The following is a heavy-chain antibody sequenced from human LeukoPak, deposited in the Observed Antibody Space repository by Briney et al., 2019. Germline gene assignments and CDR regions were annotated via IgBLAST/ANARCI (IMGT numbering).Heavy chain of an antibody. V-gene: IGHV4-39*07. D-gene: IGHD6-25*01. CDR2: IYYSGST. J-gene: IGHJ5*02. Sequence: PSETLSLTCTVSGGSISSSSYYWGWIRQPPGKGLEWIGSIYYSGSTYYSPSLKSRVTISVDTSKNQFSLKLSSVTAADTAVYYCARGPAGWFDPWGQGTLVTVSS. CDR1: GGSISSSSYY. CDR3: ARGPAGWFDP.